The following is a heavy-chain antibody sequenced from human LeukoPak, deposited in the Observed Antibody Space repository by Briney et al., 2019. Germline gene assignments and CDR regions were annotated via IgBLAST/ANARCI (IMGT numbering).Heavy chain of an antibody. J-gene: IGHJ4*02. CDR3: ARLTTTVTTPFDY. Sequence: PGGSLRLSCSAAGFPFKSYPMHWVRQAPGKGLEFVSAISSNGGSTYYADSVKGRLTISRDNSKNTLYLQMNSLRAEDTAVYYCARLTTTVTTPFDYWGQGTLVTVSS. V-gene: IGHV3-64*04. CDR1: GFPFKSYP. CDR2: ISSNGGST. D-gene: IGHD4-17*01.